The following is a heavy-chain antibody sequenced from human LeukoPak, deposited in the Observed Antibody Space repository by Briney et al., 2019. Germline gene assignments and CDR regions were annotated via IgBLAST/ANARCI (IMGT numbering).Heavy chain of an antibody. CDR3: AKSLNYGDNSRTLDM. V-gene: IGHV3-48*01. Sequence: GGSLRLSCAASGFTFSIYSMNWVRRAPGKGLEWVSYISSSSSNINYADSVKGRFTISRDNSENTLYLQINSLRAEDSAVYHCAKSLNYGDNSRTLDMWGQGTRVTVSS. J-gene: IGHJ3*02. CDR1: GFTFSIYS. CDR2: ISSSSSNI. D-gene: IGHD4-23*01.